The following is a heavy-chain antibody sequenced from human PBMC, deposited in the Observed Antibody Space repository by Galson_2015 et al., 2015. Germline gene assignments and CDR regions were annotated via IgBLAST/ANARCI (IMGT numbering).Heavy chain of an antibody. D-gene: IGHD2-2*01. CDR1: GFTFSSYA. V-gene: IGHV3-30-3*01. Sequence: SLRLSCAASGFTFSSYAMHWVRQAPGKGLEWVEVISYDGSNKYYADSVKGRFTISRDNSKNTLYLQMNSLRAEDTAVYYCAREVSPSSSTSPKSAYFDYWGQGTLVTVSS. CDR2: ISYDGSNK. CDR3: AREVSPSSSTSPKSAYFDY. J-gene: IGHJ4*02.